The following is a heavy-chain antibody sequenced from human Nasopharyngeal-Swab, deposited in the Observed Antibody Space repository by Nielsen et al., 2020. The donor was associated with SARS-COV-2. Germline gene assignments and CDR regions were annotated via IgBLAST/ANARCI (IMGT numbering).Heavy chain of an antibody. V-gene: IGHV1-2*02. CDR2: INPDSGDT. Sequence: APVKVSCKTSGYTFTDYYIHWMRQVPGQGLEWVGCINPDSGDTKYAQKFQGRVTVSSDRSRSTAYIELSRLRSDDTAVYYCARDYYDNYDSDYWGQGTLVTVSS. J-gene: IGHJ4*02. CDR1: GYTFTDYY. CDR3: ARDYYDNYDSDY. D-gene: IGHD3-22*01.